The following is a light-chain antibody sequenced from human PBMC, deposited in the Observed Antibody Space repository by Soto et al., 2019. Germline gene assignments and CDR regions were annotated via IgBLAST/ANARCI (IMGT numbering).Light chain of an antibody. CDR2: EVS. V-gene: IGLV2-14*01. J-gene: IGLJ3*02. CDR1: STDVGGYDH. Sequence: QSVLTQPASVSESPGQSITISCIGTSTDVGGYDHVSWYQQHPDKAPKVIISEVSNRPSGVSTRFSGSKSGNTASLTISGLQTEDEADYYCSSYTSATTWVFGGGTKLTVL. CDR3: SSYTSATTWV.